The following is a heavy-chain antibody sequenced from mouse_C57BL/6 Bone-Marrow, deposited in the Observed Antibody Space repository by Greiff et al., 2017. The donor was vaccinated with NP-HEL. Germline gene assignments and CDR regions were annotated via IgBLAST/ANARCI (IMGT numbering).Heavy chain of an antibody. Sequence: QVQLQQSGAELARPGASVKLSCKASGYTFTSYGISWVKQRTGQGLEWIGEIYPRSGNTYYNEKFKGKATLTADKSSSTAYMELRSLTSYDSAVYFCARPPVATPSYFDYGGQGTTLTVSS. J-gene: IGHJ2*01. CDR1: GYTFTSYG. CDR2: IYPRSGNT. CDR3: ARPPVATPSYFDY. V-gene: IGHV1-81*01. D-gene: IGHD1-1*01.